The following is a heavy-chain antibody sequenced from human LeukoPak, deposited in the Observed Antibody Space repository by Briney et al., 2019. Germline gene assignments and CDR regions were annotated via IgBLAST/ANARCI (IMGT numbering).Heavy chain of an antibody. CDR1: GYTFTSYG. Sequence: ASVKVSCKASGYTFTSYGISWVRQAPGQGLEWMGWISAYNGNTNYAQKLQGRVTMTKTASISTAYMELRSLRSEDTAVYYCMSTSNWGSVIFDYWGQGTLVTVSS. V-gene: IGHV1-18*01. D-gene: IGHD7-27*01. J-gene: IGHJ4*02. CDR2: ISAYNGNT. CDR3: MSTSNWGSVIFDY.